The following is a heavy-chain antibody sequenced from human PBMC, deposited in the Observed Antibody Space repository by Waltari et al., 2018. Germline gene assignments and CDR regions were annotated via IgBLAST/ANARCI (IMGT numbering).Heavy chain of an antibody. CDR3: ARVYSSSPPDY. V-gene: IGHV3-11*01. CDR1: GFPFGAYY. Sequence: QVQLVESGGGLVKPGGSLRLSCAASGFPFGAYYSRWIRQAPGKGLECVSYISSSGSTIYYADSVKGRFTISRDNAKNSLYLQMNSLRAEDTAVYYCARVYSSSPPDYWGQGTLVTVSS. D-gene: IGHD6-13*01. J-gene: IGHJ4*02. CDR2: ISSSGSTI.